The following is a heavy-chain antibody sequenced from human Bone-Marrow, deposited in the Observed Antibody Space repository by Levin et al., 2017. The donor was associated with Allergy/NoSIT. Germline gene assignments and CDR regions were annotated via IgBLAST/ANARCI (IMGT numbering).Heavy chain of an antibody. CDR3: ARGFDY. CDR1: GYTFTNYA. J-gene: IGHJ4*02. V-gene: IGHV1-18*01. Sequence: ASVKVSCKASGYTFTNYAIGWVRQAPGQGLEWMGWVSAYNGHTNYVQKFQGRVTMTTDTSTSTAYMELRSLRSDDTAIYYCARGFDYWGQGTLVTVSS. CDR2: VSAYNGHT.